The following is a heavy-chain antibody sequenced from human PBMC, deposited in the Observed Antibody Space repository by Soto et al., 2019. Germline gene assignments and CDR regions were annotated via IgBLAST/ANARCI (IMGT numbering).Heavy chain of an antibody. J-gene: IGHJ6*02. V-gene: IGHV3-21*01. CDR1: GFSFSTYS. Sequence: GGSLRLSCEASGFSFSTYSMHWVRQAPGKGLEWVSSIGRRSDIYYADSVKGRFTISRDNAKNSVSLQMDSLRDEDAAVYYCAREETAWPLAYGLDVWGQGTTVTVSS. D-gene: IGHD2-21*02. CDR3: AREETAWPLAYGLDV. CDR2: IGRRSDI.